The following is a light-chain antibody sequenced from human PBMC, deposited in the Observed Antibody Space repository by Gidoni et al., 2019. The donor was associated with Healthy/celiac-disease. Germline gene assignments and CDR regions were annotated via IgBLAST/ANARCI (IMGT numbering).Light chain of an antibody. J-gene: IGKJ1*01. CDR2: GAS. CDR1: QSVSSSY. Sequence: IVLTLSPGTLSLSPGERATLTCRASQSVSSSYLAWYQQKPGQAPRLLIDGASSRATGIPDRLSGSGSGTDFTLTISRLEPEDFAEYYCQQYGSSWTFGQGTKVEIK. CDR3: QQYGSSWT. V-gene: IGKV3-20*01.